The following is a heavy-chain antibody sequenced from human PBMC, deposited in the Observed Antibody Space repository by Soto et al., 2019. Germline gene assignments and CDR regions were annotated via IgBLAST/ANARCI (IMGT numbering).Heavy chain of an antibody. Sequence: GEPLNLSFKGSGSSFTSYWISCVRQMPGRGLEWMGRIDPSDSYTNYSPSFQGHVTISADKSISTAYLQWSSLKASDTAMYYCARESRITGTTNYYYYGMDVWGQGTTVTVSS. CDR2: IDPSDSYT. D-gene: IGHD1-7*01. CDR3: ARESRITGTTNYYYYGMDV. J-gene: IGHJ6*02. CDR1: GSSFTSYW. V-gene: IGHV5-10-1*01.